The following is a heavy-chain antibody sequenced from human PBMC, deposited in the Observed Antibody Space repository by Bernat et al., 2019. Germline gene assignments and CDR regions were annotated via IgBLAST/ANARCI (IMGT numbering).Heavy chain of an antibody. Sequence: EVQLVESGGGLVQPGGSLRLSCAAPGFTFSSYEMNWVRQAPGKVLEWVSYISSSGSTIYYANSRRGRFTISRDNDRDTLYLKMNSLRAEDTAVYYCTRDSHVRSVRGGGFDYWGQGTLVTVSS. CDR2: ISSSGSTI. J-gene: IGHJ4*02. CDR1: GFTFSSYE. CDR3: TRDSHVRSVRGGGFDY. D-gene: IGHD3-10*01. V-gene: IGHV3-48*03.